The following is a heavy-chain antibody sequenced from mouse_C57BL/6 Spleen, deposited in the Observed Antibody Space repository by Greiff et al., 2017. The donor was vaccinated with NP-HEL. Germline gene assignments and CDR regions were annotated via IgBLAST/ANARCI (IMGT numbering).Heavy chain of an antibody. J-gene: IGHJ1*03. CDR3: ARSGITTGSWYFDV. CDR1: GYTFTSYW. Sequence: QVQLQQPGAELVRPGSSVKLSCKASGYTFTSYWMHWVKQRPIQGLEWIGNIDPSDSETHYNQKFKDKATLTVDKSSSTAYMQLSSLTSEDSAVYYCARSGITTGSWYFDVWGTGTTVTVSS. D-gene: IGHD1-1*01. CDR2: IDPSDSET. V-gene: IGHV1-52*01.